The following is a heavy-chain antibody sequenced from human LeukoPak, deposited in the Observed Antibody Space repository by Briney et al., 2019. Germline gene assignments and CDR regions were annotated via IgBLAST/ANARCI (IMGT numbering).Heavy chain of an antibody. V-gene: IGHV1-3*01. CDR2: INAGNGNT. CDR1: GYTFTSYA. J-gene: IGHJ6*02. Sequence: ASVKVSCKASGYTFTSYAMHWVRQAPGQRLEWMGWINAGNGNTKYSQKFQGRVTITRDTSASTAYMGLSSLRSEDTAVYYCARDLRGGYCSGGSCYSGRGYYYGMDVWGQGTTVTVSS. D-gene: IGHD2-15*01. CDR3: ARDLRGGYCSGGSCYSGRGYYYGMDV.